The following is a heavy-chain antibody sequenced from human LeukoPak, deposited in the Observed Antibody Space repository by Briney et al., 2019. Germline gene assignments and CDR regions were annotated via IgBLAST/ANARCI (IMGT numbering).Heavy chain of an antibody. CDR1: GFTFSSYW. V-gene: IGHV3-7*01. D-gene: IGHD3-22*01. CDR3: ARGNYYDSSGYYLRT. CDR2: IKQDGSEK. J-gene: IGHJ5*02. Sequence: GGSLRLSCAASGFTFSSYWMSWVRQAPGKGLEWVANIKQDGSEKYYVDSVKGRFTISRDNAKNSLYLQMNSPRAEDTAVYYCARGNYYDSSGYYLRTWGQGTLVTVSS.